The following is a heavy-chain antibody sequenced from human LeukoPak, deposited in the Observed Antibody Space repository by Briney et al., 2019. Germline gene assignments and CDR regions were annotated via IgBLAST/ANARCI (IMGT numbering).Heavy chain of an antibody. V-gene: IGHV3-23*01. D-gene: IGHD7-27*01. J-gene: IGHJ4*02. CDR3: AKDPSWGLDY. Sequence: GGSLRLSCAASGFAFSTYGMSWVRQAPGKGPEWVSAISGSGAGTYYADSMKGRFTISRDNSKNTLYLQINSLRAEDTALYYCAKDPSWGLDYWGLGTLVPVSS. CDR2: ISGSGAGT. CDR1: GFAFSTYG.